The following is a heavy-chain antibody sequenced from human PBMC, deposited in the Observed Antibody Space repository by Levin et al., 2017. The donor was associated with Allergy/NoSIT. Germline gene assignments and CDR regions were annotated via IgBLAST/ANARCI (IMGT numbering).Heavy chain of an antibody. J-gene: IGHJ4*02. D-gene: IGHD4-23*01. CDR2: ISWNSGSI. CDR1: GFTFDDYA. CDR3: AKAQPNSSPPQFDY. Sequence: SLKISCAASGFTFDDYAMHWVRQAPGKGLEWVSGISWNSGSIGYADSVKGRFTISRDNAKNSLYLQMNSLRAEDTALYYCAKAQPNSSPPQFDYWGQGTLVTVSS. V-gene: IGHV3-9*01.